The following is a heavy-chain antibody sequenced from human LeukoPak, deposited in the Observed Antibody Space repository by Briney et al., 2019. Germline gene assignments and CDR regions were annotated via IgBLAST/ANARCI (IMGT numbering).Heavy chain of an antibody. CDR2: MHTSGST. CDR3: ARDGSSWPFDY. Sequence: SETLSLTCSVSGGSISSYYWSWIRQPAGKGLEWIGRMHTSGSTNYNPSLKSRVTMSVDTSKNQISLKLSSVTAADTAVYYCARDGSSWPFDYWGQGILVTVSS. CDR1: GGSISSYY. V-gene: IGHV4-4*07. D-gene: IGHD6-13*01. J-gene: IGHJ4*02.